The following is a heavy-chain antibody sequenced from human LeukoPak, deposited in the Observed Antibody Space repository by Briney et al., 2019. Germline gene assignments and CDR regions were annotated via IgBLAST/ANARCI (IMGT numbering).Heavy chain of an antibody. CDR3: ASALPYYDYVWGSYCKLADAFDI. J-gene: IGHJ3*02. V-gene: IGHV3-33*01. D-gene: IGHD3-16*01. CDR2: IWYDGSNK. CDR1: GFTFSSYG. Sequence: GGSLRLSCAASGFTFSSYGMHWVRQAPGKGLEWVAVIWYDGSNKYYADSVKGRFTISRDNSKNTLYLQMNSLRAEDTAVYYCASALPYYDYVWGSYCKLADAFDIWGQGTMVTVSS.